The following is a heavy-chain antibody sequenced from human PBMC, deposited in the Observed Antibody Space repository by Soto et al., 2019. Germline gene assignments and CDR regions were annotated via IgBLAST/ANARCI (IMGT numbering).Heavy chain of an antibody. D-gene: IGHD2-8*01. V-gene: IGHV3-23*01. CDR3: VSWVSAHFDY. CDR1: WFTFDSPYSHG. J-gene: IGHJ4*01. Sequence: GGSLRLSCAASWFTFDSPYSHGMSWVRQSPGKGPEWVSTISSNGANTHYAESVKGRFTISKDASRNTVHLHMNSLRAEDTATYFCVSWVSAHFDYWGHGTPVTVSS. CDR2: ISSNGANT.